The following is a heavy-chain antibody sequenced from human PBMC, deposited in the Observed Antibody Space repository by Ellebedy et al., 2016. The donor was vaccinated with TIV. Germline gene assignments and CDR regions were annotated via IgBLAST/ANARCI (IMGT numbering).Heavy chain of an antibody. CDR3: AQGIASGVSRLALDN. V-gene: IGHV2-26*01. CDR2: IFSNDEK. J-gene: IGHJ4*02. CDR1: GFSLSNARMG. D-gene: IGHD2-15*01. Sequence: SGPTLVKPTETLTLTCTVSGFSLSNARMGVNWIRQPPGKALEWLAHIFSNDEKSYSTSLKTRLTISKDTSRNQVVLTMTDMDPVDTATYYCAQGIASGVSRLALDNWGQGTLVTVSS.